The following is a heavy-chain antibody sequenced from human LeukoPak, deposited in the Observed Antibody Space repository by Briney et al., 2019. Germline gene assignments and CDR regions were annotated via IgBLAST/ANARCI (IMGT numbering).Heavy chain of an antibody. CDR1: GGTFSSYA. V-gene: IGHV1-69*04. Sequence: GASVKVSCEASGGTFSSYAISWVRQAPGQGLEWMGRIIPILGIANYAQKFQGRVTITADKSTSTAYMELSSLRSEDTAVYYCADIELERPNRNWFDPWGQGTLVTVSS. J-gene: IGHJ5*02. CDR2: IIPILGIA. CDR3: ADIELERPNRNWFDP. D-gene: IGHD1-1*01.